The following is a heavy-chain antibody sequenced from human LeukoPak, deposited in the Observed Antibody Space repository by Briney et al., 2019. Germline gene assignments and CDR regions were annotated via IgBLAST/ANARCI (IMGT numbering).Heavy chain of an antibody. Sequence: GGSLRLSCAASGFTFSSYWMSWIRQAPGKGLEWVSYIGDSGTTIYYAGSVKGRFTISWDNAKNSLFLQMNSLRAEDTAVYYCASQDCSTTSCYLPYWGQGTLVTVSS. V-gene: IGHV3-11*01. CDR1: GFTFSSYW. CDR2: IGDSGTTI. D-gene: IGHD2-2*01. CDR3: ASQDCSTTSCYLPY. J-gene: IGHJ4*02.